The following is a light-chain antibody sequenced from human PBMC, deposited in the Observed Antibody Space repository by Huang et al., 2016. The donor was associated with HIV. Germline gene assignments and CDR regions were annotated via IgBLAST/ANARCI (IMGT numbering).Light chain of an antibody. Sequence: DIVMTQSPVTLSAFPGERVTLPCRASQSLHSTLAWYQHRPGQAPRVLIHAASTRANGIPARVSGSGSGTEFSLTISSLESEDFALYYCQQYNDWPLTCGGGTTVDI. CDR3: QQYNDWPLT. J-gene: IGKJ4*01. CDR2: AAS. V-gene: IGKV3-15*01. CDR1: QSLHST.